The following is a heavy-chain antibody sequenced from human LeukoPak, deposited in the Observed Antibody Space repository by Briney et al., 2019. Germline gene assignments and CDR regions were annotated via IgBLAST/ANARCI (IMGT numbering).Heavy chain of an antibody. CDR3: ARGLFGGFAAAPFDH. CDR1: GGTFHNYA. J-gene: IGHJ4*02. CDR2: IIPMLGKT. V-gene: IGHV1-69*04. D-gene: IGHD2-2*01. Sequence: SVKVSCKASGGTFHNYAVNWVREAPGLGLEWMGRIIPMLGKTNSAQKFQDRVTFTADKSTGTAYMELTHLRPDDTAVYFCARGLFGGFAAAPFDHWGQGTLVTVST.